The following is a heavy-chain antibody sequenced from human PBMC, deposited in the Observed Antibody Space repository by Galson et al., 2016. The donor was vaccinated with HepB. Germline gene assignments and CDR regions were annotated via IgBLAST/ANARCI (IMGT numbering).Heavy chain of an antibody. CDR1: GDSVSSNSAA. V-gene: IGHV6-1*01. CDR3: AGEGASGYALDY. J-gene: IGHJ4*02. CDR2: TYYRSKRYN. D-gene: IGHD6-25*01. Sequence: CAISGDSVSSNSAAWNWIRQSPSRGLEWLGRTYYRSKRYNDYAESVKSRITISPDTSKNQFSLQLHSVTPDDTAFYYCAGEGASGYALDYWGQGTLVTVSS.